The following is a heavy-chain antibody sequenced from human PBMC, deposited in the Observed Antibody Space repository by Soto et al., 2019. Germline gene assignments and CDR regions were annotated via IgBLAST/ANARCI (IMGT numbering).Heavy chain of an antibody. CDR2: INAGNGNT. D-gene: IGHD3-16*01. Sequence: QVRLVQSGTEVKKPGASVMVSCKASGYTFAYYAIHWVRQAPGQDFEWMGWINAGNGNTRNSQKFQGRVTYTRDTSATTAQMEEGSLRFEDTAVYYSARDLSVWGLTNGHFGVDVWGQGTKVIVSS. CDR1: GYTFAYYA. V-gene: IGHV1-3*01. CDR3: ARDLSVWGLTNGHFGVDV. J-gene: IGHJ6*02.